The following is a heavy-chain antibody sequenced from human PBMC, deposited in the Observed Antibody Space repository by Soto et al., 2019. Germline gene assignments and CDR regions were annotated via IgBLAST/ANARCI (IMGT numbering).Heavy chain of an antibody. CDR1: GYTFTSYH. Sequence: QVQLVQSGAEVKKPGASVKVSCRASGYTFTSYHITWVRQAPGQGLEWMGWISAYNGNTNYAQKLQGRVTMTTDTTTNAAYMEVRSLRSDDTVVDYCARDSPPTSEWGQGTLVPVSS. CDR3: ARDSPPTSE. CDR2: ISAYNGNT. D-gene: IGHD5-12*01. V-gene: IGHV1-18*01. J-gene: IGHJ4*02.